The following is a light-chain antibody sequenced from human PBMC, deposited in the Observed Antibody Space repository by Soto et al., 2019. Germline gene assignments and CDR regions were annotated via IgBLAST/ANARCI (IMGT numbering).Light chain of an antibody. CDR1: RTVSNR. Sequence: EILMTQSPDTLSVSPGERVTLSCRASRTVSNRLAWYQHKPGQAPRLLISGASTGATGIPPRFRGSGSGTEFTLTVDTLLSEDIAIYYCQQYYHWPVTFGGGTKVEIK. CDR3: QQYYHWPVT. J-gene: IGKJ4*01. CDR2: GAS. V-gene: IGKV3-15*01.